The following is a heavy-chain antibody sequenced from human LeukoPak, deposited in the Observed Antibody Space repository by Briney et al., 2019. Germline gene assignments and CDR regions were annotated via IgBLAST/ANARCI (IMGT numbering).Heavy chain of an antibody. CDR2: IIPIFGIA. D-gene: IGHD3-22*01. CDR3: ARDSSGYYGEGNFDY. V-gene: IGHV1-69*04. J-gene: IGHJ4*02. CDR1: GGTFSSYA. Sequence: VASVKVSCKASGGTFSSYAISCVRQAPGQGLEWMGRIIPIFGIANYAQKFQGRVTITADKSTSTAYMELSSLRSEDTAVYYCARDSSGYYGEGNFDYWGQGTLVTVSS.